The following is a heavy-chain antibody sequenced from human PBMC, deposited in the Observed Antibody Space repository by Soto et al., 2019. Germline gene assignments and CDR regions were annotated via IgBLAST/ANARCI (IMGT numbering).Heavy chain of an antibody. J-gene: IGHJ5*02. V-gene: IGHV1-3*01. CDR1: GYTFTSYA. CDR2: INAGNGNT. Sequence: ASVKVSCKASGYTFTSYAMHWVRQAPGQRLEWMGWINAGNGNTKYSQKFQGRVTITRDTSASTAYMELSSLRSEDTAVYYCARVGGRGGYSYGSRSYNWFDPWGQGTLVTVSS. CDR3: ARVGGRGGYSYGSRSYNWFDP. D-gene: IGHD5-18*01.